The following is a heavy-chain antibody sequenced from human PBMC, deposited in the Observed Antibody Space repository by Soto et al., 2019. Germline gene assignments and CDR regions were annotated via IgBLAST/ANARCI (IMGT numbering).Heavy chain of an antibody. CDR1: GGSISSSSYS. CDR3: ARLLEYYGMDV. J-gene: IGHJ6*02. CDR2: IYYSGST. Sequence: SETLSLTCTVSGGSISSSSYSWGWIRQPPGKGLEWIGSIYYSGSTYYNPSLKSRVTISVDTSKNQFSLKLSSVTAADTAVYYCARLLEYYGMDVWGQGTTVTVSS. D-gene: IGHD2-15*01. V-gene: IGHV4-39*01.